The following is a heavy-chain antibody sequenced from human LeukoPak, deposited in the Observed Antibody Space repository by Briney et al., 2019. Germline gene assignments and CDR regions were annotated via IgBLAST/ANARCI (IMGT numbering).Heavy chain of an antibody. D-gene: IGHD3-3*01. CDR3: ARDLADYDFWSGYSGGGKPLDY. CDR1: GYTFTSYA. J-gene: IGHJ4*02. CDR2: INPSGGST. V-gene: IGHV1-46*01. Sequence: ASVKVSCKASGYTFTSYAMNWVRQAPGQGLEWMGIINPSGGSTSYAQKFQGRVTMTRDTSTSTVYMELSSLRSEDTAVYYCARDLADYDFWSGYSGGGKPLDYWGQGTLVTVSS.